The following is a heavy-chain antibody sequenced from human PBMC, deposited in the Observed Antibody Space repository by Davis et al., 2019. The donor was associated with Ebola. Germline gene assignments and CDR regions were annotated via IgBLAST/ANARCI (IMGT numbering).Heavy chain of an antibody. Sequence: GESLKISCAASGFTFSSYGMHWVRQAPGKGLEWVSGISASGGVTYYGDSVKGRFTVSRDNSKNTLYLQMNSLRAEDAAVYYCARAPGFRISWCDPWGQGTLVIVSS. CDR1: GFTFSSYG. J-gene: IGHJ5*02. D-gene: IGHD2-15*01. V-gene: IGHV3-23*01. CDR2: ISASGGVT. CDR3: ARAPGFRISWCDP.